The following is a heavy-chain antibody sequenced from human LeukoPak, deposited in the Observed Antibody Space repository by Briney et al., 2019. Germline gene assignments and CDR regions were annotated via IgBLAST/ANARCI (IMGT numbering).Heavy chain of an antibody. V-gene: IGHV1-46*01. Sequence: ASVKVSCKASGYNFIKYVIHWVRQAPGQRLEWMGIINPSGGSTSYAQKFQGRVTMTRDTSTSTVYMELSSLRSEDTAVYYCARGMGYDFWSGYAYYYGMDVWGQGTTVTVSS. J-gene: IGHJ6*02. D-gene: IGHD3-3*01. CDR3: ARGMGYDFWSGYAYYYGMDV. CDR2: INPSGGST. CDR1: GYNFIKYV.